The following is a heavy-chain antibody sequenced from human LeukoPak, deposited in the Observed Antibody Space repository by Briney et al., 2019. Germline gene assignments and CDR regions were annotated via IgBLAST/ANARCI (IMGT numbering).Heavy chain of an antibody. J-gene: IGHJ3*01. D-gene: IGHD3-10*01. CDR2: IYHSGST. Sequence: SETLSLTCAVSGGSISSSNWWSWVRQPPGKGLEWIGEIYHSGSTNYNPSLKSRVTISVDKSKNQFSLKLSSVTAADTAVYYCASFSGTYPPRDAFDVWGQGTMVTVSS. CDR3: ASFSGTYPPRDAFDV. V-gene: IGHV4-4*02. CDR1: GGSISSSNW.